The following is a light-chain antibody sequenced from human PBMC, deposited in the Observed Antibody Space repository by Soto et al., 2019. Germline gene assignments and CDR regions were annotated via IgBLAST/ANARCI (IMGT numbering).Light chain of an antibody. V-gene: IGKV1-5*03. CDR1: QTISSW. CDR2: KAS. CDR3: QHYNSYSEA. Sequence: IQVTQSPSTLSGSVGDRVTITCRASQTISSWLAWYQQKPGKAPKLLIYKASTLKSGVPSRFSGSGSGTEFTLTISSLQPDDFATYYCQHYNSYSEAFGQLTKVDI. J-gene: IGKJ1*01.